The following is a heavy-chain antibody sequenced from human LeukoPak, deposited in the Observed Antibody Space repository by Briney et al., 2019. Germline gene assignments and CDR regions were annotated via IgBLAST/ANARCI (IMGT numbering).Heavy chain of an antibody. CDR1: GFIFSSYS. CDR2: ISGSSTYI. CDR3: ARGYHDKLDQ. J-gene: IGHJ4*02. V-gene: IGHV3-21*06. Sequence: GGSLRLSCAASGFIFSSYSINWVRQAPGEGLEWLSSISGSSTYIYYSDSVKGRFTISRDNTKNSLYLQMNSLRSEDTAVDYWARGYHDKLDQWGQGTLVTVSS. D-gene: IGHD2-2*01.